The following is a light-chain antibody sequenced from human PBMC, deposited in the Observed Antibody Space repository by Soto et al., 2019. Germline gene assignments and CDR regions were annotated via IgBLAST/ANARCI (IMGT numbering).Light chain of an antibody. J-gene: IGKJ2*01. CDR3: QQYNNGPPYT. Sequence: EIVMTQSPATLSVSPGERATLSCRASQSVGSNLAWYQQKPGQAPRLLIYGASTRATGIPARFSGSGSGTDFTLTISSLQSEDFALYYCQQYNNGPPYTFGQGTKLEIK. CDR2: GAS. V-gene: IGKV3-15*01. CDR1: QSVGSN.